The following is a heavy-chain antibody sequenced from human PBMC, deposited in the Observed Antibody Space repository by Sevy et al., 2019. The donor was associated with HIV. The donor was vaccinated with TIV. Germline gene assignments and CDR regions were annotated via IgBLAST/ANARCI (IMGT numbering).Heavy chain of an antibody. CDR2: INPNSGGT. J-gene: IGHJ3*02. D-gene: IGHD6-13*01. CDR1: GYTFTGYY. V-gene: IGHV1-2*06. Sequence: ASVKVSCKASGYTFTGYYMHWVRQAPGQGLEWMGRINPNSGGTNDAQKFQGRVTMTRDTSISTAYMELSRLRSDDTAVYYCARGGIAAAGTFDIWGQGTMVTVSS. CDR3: ARGGIAAAGTFDI.